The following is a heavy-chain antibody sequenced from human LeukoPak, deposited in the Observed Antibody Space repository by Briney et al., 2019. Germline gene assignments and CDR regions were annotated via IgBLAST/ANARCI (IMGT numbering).Heavy chain of an antibody. CDR3: ARDRAEYSSSSRGYFDY. D-gene: IGHD6-6*01. Sequence: ASVKVSCKASGYTFTSYGISWVRQAPGQGLEWMGWIGAYNGNTNYAQKLQGRVTMTTDTSTSTAYMELRSPRSDDTAAYYCARDRAEYSSSSRGYFDYWGQGTLVTVSS. J-gene: IGHJ4*02. CDR1: GYTFTSYG. V-gene: IGHV1-18*01. CDR2: IGAYNGNT.